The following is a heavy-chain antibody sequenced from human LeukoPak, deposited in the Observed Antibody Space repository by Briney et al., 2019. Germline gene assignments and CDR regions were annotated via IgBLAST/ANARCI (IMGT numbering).Heavy chain of an antibody. D-gene: IGHD6-19*01. CDR3: ARHPIAVTGTGRY. V-gene: IGHV3-21*01. CDR2: ISSRSSYI. Sequence: GGSLRLSCAAAGFTFSNYSMKWVRQAPGKGLEWVSSISSRSSYIYYANSVKGRFTISRDNAKNAVYLQMNSLRAEDTAMYYCARHPIAVTGTGRYWGQGTLVTVSS. CDR1: GFTFSNYS. J-gene: IGHJ4*02.